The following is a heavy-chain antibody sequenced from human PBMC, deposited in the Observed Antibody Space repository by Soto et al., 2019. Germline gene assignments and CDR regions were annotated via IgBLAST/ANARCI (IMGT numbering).Heavy chain of an antibody. J-gene: IGHJ6*02. CDR3: ARVAPAAMYYYYGMDV. V-gene: IGHV3-30*03. Sequence: QAQLVESGGGVVQPGRSLRLSCAASGFTFSSYGMHWVRQAPGKGLEWVAFISYDGSNKYYPDSVKGRSTISRDNSKNTLDLQMNSVRAEDMAVYYCARVAPAAMYYYYGMDVWGQGTTVTVSS. CDR1: GFTFSSYG. D-gene: IGHD2-2*01. CDR2: ISYDGSNK.